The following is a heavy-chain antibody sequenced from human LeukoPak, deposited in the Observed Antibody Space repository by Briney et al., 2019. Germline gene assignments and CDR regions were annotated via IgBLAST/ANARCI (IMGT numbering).Heavy chain of an antibody. V-gene: IGHV4-59*11. Sequence: SETLSLTCTVSGGSMNSHYWDWIRQPPGKGLEWVGYIYYDGTTKYNPSLKSRVTISVDTSKNHFSLRLSAVTAADTAVYYCARDGDFDYWGQGILVTVSS. CDR2: IYYDGTT. CDR1: GGSMNSHY. D-gene: IGHD3-16*01. J-gene: IGHJ4*02. CDR3: ARDGDFDY.